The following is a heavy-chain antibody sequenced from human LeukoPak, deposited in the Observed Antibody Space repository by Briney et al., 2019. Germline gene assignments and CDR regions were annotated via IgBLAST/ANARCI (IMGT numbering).Heavy chain of an antibody. CDR1: GGTFSSYA. J-gene: IGHJ4*02. D-gene: IGHD5-12*01. Sequence: ASVKVSCKASGGTFSSYAISWVRQAPGQGLEWMGGIIPIFGTANYAQKFQGRVTITADESTSTAYIELSSLRSEDTAVYYCARDTGGYDWRFDYWGQGTLVTVSS. CDR2: IIPIFGTA. V-gene: IGHV1-69*13. CDR3: ARDTGGYDWRFDY.